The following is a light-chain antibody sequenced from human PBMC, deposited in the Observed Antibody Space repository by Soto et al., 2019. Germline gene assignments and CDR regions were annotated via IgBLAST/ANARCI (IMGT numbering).Light chain of an antibody. CDR1: QNIYYN. Sequence: ILMMQSPATVSVSPGGSSTLSCMASQNIYYNVAWYQHRPGQAPRLLIYRASTRAPGVPARFSGSGSGTEFTLTISSLQPEDFTVYSCLQYHNLLAFGQGTKVDIK. CDR2: RAS. V-gene: IGKV3-15*01. J-gene: IGKJ1*01. CDR3: LQYHNLLA.